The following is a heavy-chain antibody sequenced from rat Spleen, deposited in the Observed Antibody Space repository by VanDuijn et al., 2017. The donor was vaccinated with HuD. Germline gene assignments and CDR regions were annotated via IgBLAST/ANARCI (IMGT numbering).Heavy chain of an antibody. J-gene: IGHJ1*01. CDR2: IIYDGSTT. Sequence: EVQLVESGGGLVQPGRSLKLSCAASGFTFSDYAMAWVRQAPKKGLEWVATIIYDGSTTYHRDSVKGRFTISRDNAKSTLYLQVDSLRSEDTATYYCARAGYLRDWYFDFWGPGTMVTVSS. CDR3: ARAGYLRDWYFDF. V-gene: IGHV5-17*01. CDR1: GFTFSDYA. D-gene: IGHD2-2*01.